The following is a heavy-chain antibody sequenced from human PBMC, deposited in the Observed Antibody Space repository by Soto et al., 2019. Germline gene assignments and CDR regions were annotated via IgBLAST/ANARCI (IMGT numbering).Heavy chain of an antibody. J-gene: IGHJ5*02. Sequence: PSETLYLTCTVSGGSISDISYFWGWIRQPPGKGLQWIGCMFYSGATYYNPSLKNRVTLSVDTSNNEFSLKLVSVTAPDTAVYYCARHKSGSDWLDPWGQGTLVTVPS. CDR1: GGSISDISYF. CDR2: MFYSGAT. CDR3: ARHKSGSDWLDP. D-gene: IGHD2-15*01. V-gene: IGHV4-39*01.